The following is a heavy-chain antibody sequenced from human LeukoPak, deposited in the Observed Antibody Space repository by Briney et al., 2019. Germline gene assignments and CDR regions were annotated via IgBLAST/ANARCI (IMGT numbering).Heavy chain of an antibody. Sequence: SETLSLTCAAYGGSFSGYYWSWIRQPPGKGLEWIGEINHSGSTNYNPSLKSRVTISVDTSKNQFSLKLSSVTATDTAVYYCARLRTARYVWGSYRDYFDYWGQGTLVTVSS. CDR1: GGSFSGYY. D-gene: IGHD3-16*02. CDR3: ARLRTARYVWGSYRDYFDY. V-gene: IGHV4-34*01. CDR2: INHSGST. J-gene: IGHJ4*02.